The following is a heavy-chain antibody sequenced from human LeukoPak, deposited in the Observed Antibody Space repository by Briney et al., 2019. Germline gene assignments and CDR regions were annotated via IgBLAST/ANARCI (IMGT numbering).Heavy chain of an antibody. CDR3: ARGTETGSSVVPFDS. D-gene: IGHD3-10*01. V-gene: IGHV3-21*01. CDR1: GFTFSSYS. CDR2: ISSSSSYI. Sequence: GGSLRLSCAASGFTFSSYSMNWVRQAPGKGLEWVSSISSSSSYIYYADSVKGRFTISRDIAKNSLYLQMNSLRGEDTGIYYCARGTETGSSVVPFDSWGQGTLVTVSS. J-gene: IGHJ4*02.